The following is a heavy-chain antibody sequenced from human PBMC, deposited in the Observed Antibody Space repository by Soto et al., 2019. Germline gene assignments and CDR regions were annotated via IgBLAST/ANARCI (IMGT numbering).Heavy chain of an antibody. Sequence: QVQLQESGPGLVKPSETLSLTCTVSGGSISSYYWSWIRQPAGKGLEWIGRIYTSGSTNYNPSIKSRVTMSVDTSKNQFSLKLSSVTAADTAVYYCAREGREGYYDSSGYYPPFDYWGQGTLVTVSS. CDR3: AREGREGYYDSSGYYPPFDY. V-gene: IGHV4-4*07. CDR2: IYTSGST. D-gene: IGHD3-22*01. J-gene: IGHJ4*02. CDR1: GGSISSYY.